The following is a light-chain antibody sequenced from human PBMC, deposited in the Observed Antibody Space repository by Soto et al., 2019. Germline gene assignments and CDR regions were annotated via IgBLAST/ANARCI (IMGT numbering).Light chain of an antibody. CDR3: QQSYSTPT. CDR1: QNINRH. J-gene: IGKJ5*01. Sequence: DIQMTQSPSSLSASVGDRVTITCRASQNINRHLNWYQKKQGKAPKLPIYNASGLQTWVPSRCSGSGTASEFTLTSHSLQPEDFATYYSQQSYSTPTFGQGTRLEIK. V-gene: IGKV1-39*01. CDR2: NAS.